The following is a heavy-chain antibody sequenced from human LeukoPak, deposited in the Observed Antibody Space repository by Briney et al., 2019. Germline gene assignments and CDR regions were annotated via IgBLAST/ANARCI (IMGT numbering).Heavy chain of an antibody. V-gene: IGHV3-23*01. D-gene: IGHD1-26*01. Sequence: GGSLRLSCAASGFTFSSYAMSWVRQAPGKGLEWVSAIRDSGSSTHYADSVRGRFTTSRDNSKNTLFLQMNSLRAEDTAIYYCAKYGPQDSGSSHFDYWGQGALVTVSS. CDR3: AKYGPQDSGSSHFDY. J-gene: IGHJ4*02. CDR1: GFTFSSYA. CDR2: IRDSGSST.